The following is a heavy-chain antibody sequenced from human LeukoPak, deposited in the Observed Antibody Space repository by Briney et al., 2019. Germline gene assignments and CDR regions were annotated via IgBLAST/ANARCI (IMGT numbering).Heavy chain of an antibody. CDR2: MSGSGGIT. J-gene: IGHJ4*02. V-gene: IGHV3-23*01. D-gene: IGHD6-19*01. Sequence: GGSLRLSCAASGFTSSSYAMSWVRQAPGKGLEWVSAMSGSGGITYYADSVKGRLTISRDNSKNTLYLQMNSLRAEDTAVYYCAKRSSGWRYFDYWGQGTLVTVSS. CDR1: GFTSSSYA. CDR3: AKRSSGWRYFDY.